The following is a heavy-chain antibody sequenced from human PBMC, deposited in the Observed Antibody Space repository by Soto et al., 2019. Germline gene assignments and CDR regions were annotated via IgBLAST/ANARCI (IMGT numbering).Heavy chain of an antibody. CDR1: GFTFSNYW. V-gene: IGHV3-74*01. Sequence: EVRLVESGGGLVQPGGSLRISCAASGFTFSNYWMYWVRKVPGKGLVWVSRIAADGSNTAYADSVEGRFSISRDNAKNTLYLQMNSLRPDDTALYYCAKNRGHFLRGGLDYWGQGTLVTVSS. D-gene: IGHD1-1*01. CDR2: IAADGSNT. J-gene: IGHJ4*02. CDR3: AKNRGHFLRGGLDY.